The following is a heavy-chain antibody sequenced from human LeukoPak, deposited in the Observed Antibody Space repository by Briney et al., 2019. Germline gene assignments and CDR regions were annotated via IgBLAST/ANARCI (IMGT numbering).Heavy chain of an antibody. V-gene: IGHV3-30*02. J-gene: IGHJ4*02. Sequence: GGFLRLSCAASGFTFSSYGMHWVRQAPGKGLEWVAFIRYDGSNKYYADSVKGRFTISRDNSKNTLYLQMNSLRAEDTAVYYCAKGPISSSSRFDYWGQGTLVTVSS. CDR2: IRYDGSNK. CDR3: AKGPISSSSRFDY. D-gene: IGHD6-6*01. CDR1: GFTFSSYG.